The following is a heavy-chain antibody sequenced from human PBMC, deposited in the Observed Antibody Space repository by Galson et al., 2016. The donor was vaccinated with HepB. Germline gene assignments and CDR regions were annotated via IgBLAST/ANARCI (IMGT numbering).Heavy chain of an antibody. CDR1: GFPFSSYW. V-gene: IGHV3-7*03. CDR2: IKQDGGET. J-gene: IGHJ4*02. D-gene: IGHD7-27*01. Sequence: SLRLSCAASGFPFSSYWMTWLRQAPGKGPEWVASIKQDGGETFYVDSVKGRFTISRDNAKNSLYLHMNSLRAEDAAVYYCAREDRATWVDWGQGTLVTVSS. CDR3: AREDRATWVD.